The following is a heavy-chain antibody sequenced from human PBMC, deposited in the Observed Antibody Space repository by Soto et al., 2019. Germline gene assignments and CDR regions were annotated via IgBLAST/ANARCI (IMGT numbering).Heavy chain of an antibody. D-gene: IGHD2-8*01. CDR1: GGSITSDY. J-gene: IGHJ5*02. V-gene: IGHV4-59*01. Sequence: QVQLQESGPGLVKPSETLSLTCTVSGGSITSDYWTWFRQPPGKGLEWIGYMYYSESTNYNSSLQSRVTISVDTAKNQTSLKLRSVTTADTAVYYSARGPEYFRDGVGPRWVWFDAWGQGTLVTVSS. CDR2: MYYSEST. CDR3: ARGPEYFRDGVGPRWVWFDA.